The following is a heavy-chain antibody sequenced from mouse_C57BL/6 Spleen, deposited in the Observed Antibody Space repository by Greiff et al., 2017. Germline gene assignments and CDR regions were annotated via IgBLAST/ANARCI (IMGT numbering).Heavy chain of an antibody. CDR3: ARSIYYDYDEGKYAMDY. D-gene: IGHD2-4*01. J-gene: IGHJ4*01. V-gene: IGHV1-58*01. CDR1: GYTFTSYG. CDR2: IYIGNGYT. Sequence: VQLKESGAELVRPGSSVKMSCKTSGYTFTSYGINWVKQRPGQGLEWIGYIYIGNGYTEYNEKLKGKATLTSDKSSSTAYMQLSSLTSEDSAIYFCARSIYYDYDEGKYAMDYWGQGTSVTVSS.